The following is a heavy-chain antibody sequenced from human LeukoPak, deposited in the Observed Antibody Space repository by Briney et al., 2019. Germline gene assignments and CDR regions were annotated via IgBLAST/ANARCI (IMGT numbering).Heavy chain of an antibody. CDR1: GYTFTGYY. CDR2: VNPNSGDT. V-gene: IGHV1-2*02. D-gene: IGHD1-26*01. Sequence: ASVKVSCKASGYTFTGYYMHWVRQAPGQGLEWMGWVNPNSGDTNYAQNFQARVAMTWDTSISTVYLELSRLTSDDTAVYYCAVIVGATSADYWGQGTLVTVSS. J-gene: IGHJ4*02. CDR3: AVIVGATSADY.